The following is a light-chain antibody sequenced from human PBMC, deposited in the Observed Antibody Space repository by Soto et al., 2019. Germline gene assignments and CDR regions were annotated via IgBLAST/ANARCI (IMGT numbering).Light chain of an antibody. Sequence: QSALTQPPSESGSPGQSVTISCTGTSSDVGDYNYVSWYQQHPGKAPKLMIYEVNKRPSGVPDRFSGSKSGNTASLTVSGLQAEDEADYYCSSYAGYSNLVFGGGTKLTVL. V-gene: IGLV2-8*01. CDR1: SSDVGDYNY. CDR3: SSYAGYSNLV. J-gene: IGLJ2*01. CDR2: EVN.